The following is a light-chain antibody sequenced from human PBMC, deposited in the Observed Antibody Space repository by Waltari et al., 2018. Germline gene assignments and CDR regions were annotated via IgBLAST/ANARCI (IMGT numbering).Light chain of an antibody. J-gene: IGKJ3*01. CDR3: QQGKSFPIT. Sequence: CRGSKDIGNRLAWYQQKPGKAPNLLIYGTSSLQTGVPSRFSGSGSGTEFTLTISSLQPEDFGTYYCQQGKSFPITFGPGTKVEIK. CDR1: KDIGNR. V-gene: IGKV1-12*01. CDR2: GTS.